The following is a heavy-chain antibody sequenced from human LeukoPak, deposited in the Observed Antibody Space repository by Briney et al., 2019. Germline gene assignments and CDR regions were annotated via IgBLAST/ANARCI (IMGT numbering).Heavy chain of an antibody. J-gene: IGHJ5*02. CDR1: GGSISSGGYY. V-gene: IGHV4-31*03. Sequence: SETLSLTCTVSGGSISSGGYYWSWIRQHPGKGLEWIGYIYYSGNTYYSPSLKSRLTISIETSKNQFSLKLRSVTAADAAVYYCARGQDDYSSFYTWFDPWGQGTLVTVSS. D-gene: IGHD4-11*01. CDR2: IYYSGNT. CDR3: ARGQDDYSSFYTWFDP.